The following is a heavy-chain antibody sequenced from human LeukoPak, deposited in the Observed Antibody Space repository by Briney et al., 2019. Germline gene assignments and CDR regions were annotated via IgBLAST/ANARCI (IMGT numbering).Heavy chain of an antibody. J-gene: IGHJ6*03. D-gene: IGHD6-19*01. CDR3: ARDESSSGWYLYYYYYMDV. CDR1: GGTFSSYA. Sequence: ASVKVSCKASGGTFSSYAISWVRQAPGQGLEWMGGIIPIFGTANYAQKFQGRVTITADKSTSTAYMELSSLRSEDTAVYYCARDESSSGWYLYYYYYMDVWAKGPRSPSP. CDR2: IIPIFGTA. V-gene: IGHV1-69*06.